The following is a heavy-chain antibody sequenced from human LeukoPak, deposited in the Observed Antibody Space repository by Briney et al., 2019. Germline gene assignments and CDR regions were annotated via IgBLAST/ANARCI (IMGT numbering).Heavy chain of an antibody. CDR1: GGSISSYY. CDR2: IYYSGST. D-gene: IGHD5-12*01. CDR3: ARVKWLRFFDY. V-gene: IGHV4-59*01. J-gene: IGHJ4*02. Sequence: SETLSLTCTVSGGSISSYYWSWIRQPPGKGLEWIGYIYYSGSTKYNPSLKSRVTISVDTSKNQFSLKLSSVTAADTAVYYCARVKWLRFFDYWGQGTLVTVSS.